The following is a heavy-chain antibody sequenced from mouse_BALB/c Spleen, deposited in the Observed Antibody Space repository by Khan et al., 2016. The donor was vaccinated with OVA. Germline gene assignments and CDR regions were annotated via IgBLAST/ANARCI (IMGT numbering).Heavy chain of an antibody. J-gene: IGHJ4*01. V-gene: IGHV3-2*02. CDR3: ARGNYYGYAMDY. CDR2: ISYSGTT. CDR1: GYSITSNYA. Sequence: VQLQESGPGLVKPSQSLSLTCTVTGYSITSNYAWNWIRQFPGNKLEWMGYISYSGTTSYTPSLKSRITITRDTSKNQFFLQLNSVTTEDTAKYYCARGNYYGYAMDYWGQGTSVTVSS. D-gene: IGHD1-1*01.